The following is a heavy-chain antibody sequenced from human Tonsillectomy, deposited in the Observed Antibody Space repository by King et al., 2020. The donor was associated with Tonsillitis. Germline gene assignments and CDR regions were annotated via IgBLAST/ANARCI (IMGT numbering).Heavy chain of an antibody. D-gene: IGHD3-10*01. CDR1: GFTFSDYA. CDR2: IRYNSGNA. J-gene: IGHJ4*02. V-gene: IGHV3-23*04. CDR3: AKPLSGIYYGCEY. Sequence: EVQLVESGGGLVQPGGSLRLSCAASGFTFSDYAMSWVRQAPGKGLEWGSTIRYNSGNAYYADSVKGRFTISRDNSKDTMYMQMNSLRADDTAIYYCAKPLSGIYYGCEYWGQGTLVTVSS.